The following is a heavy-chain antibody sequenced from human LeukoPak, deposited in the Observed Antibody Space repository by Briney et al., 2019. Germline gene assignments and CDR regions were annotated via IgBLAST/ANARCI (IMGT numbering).Heavy chain of an antibody. J-gene: IGHJ4*02. V-gene: IGHV4-34*01. CDR3: ARLSPQAGYGDY. Sequence: SETLSLTCAVYGGSFSGYYWSWIRQPPGKGLEWIGEINHRGSTNYNPSLKSRVTISVDTSKNQFSLKLSSVTAADTPVYYCARLSPQAGYGDYWGQGTLVTVSS. D-gene: IGHD5-12*01. CDR2: INHRGST. CDR1: GGSFSGYY.